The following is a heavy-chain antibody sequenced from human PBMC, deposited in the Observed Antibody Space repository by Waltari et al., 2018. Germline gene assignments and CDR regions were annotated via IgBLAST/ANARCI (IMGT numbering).Heavy chain of an antibody. CDR2: IVVGSGNT. D-gene: IGHD6-13*01. V-gene: IGHV1-58*02. CDR3: AADPLYSSSWYWGSGWFPGGVDV. J-gene: IGHJ6*02. Sequence: QMQLVQSGPEEKKPGTSVKLPYTAAGITFTSSAMQWVRQARGQSHKWIGWIVVGSGNTNNAQKFQERVTITRDMSTSTAYMELGSLRSEDTAVYYCAADPLYSSSWYWGSGWFPGGVDVWGQGTTVTVSS. CDR1: GITFTSSA.